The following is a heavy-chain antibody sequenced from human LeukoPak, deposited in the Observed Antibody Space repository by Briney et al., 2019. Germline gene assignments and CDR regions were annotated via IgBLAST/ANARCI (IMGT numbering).Heavy chain of an antibody. V-gene: IGHV3-30*03. Sequence: GRSLRLSCAASGFTFSSYGMHWVRQAPGKGLEWVAVISYDGSNKYYADSLKGRFTISRDNAKNSLYLQMSSLRAEDTAVYYCARGTMFPYYFDYWGQGTLVTVSS. CDR1: GFTFSSYG. D-gene: IGHD3-10*02. CDR2: ISYDGSNK. CDR3: ARGTMFPYYFDY. J-gene: IGHJ4*02.